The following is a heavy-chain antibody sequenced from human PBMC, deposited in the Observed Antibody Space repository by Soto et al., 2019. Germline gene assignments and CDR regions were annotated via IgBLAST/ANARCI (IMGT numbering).Heavy chain of an antibody. Sequence: PSETLSLTCAVYGGSFSGYYWSWIRQPPGKGLEWIGEINHSGSTNYNPSLKSRVTISVDTSKNQFSLKLSSVTAADTAVYYCARRKSDILSGYVNYYYYMDVWGKGTTVTVSS. CDR3: ARRKSDILSGYVNYYYYMDV. D-gene: IGHD3-9*01. V-gene: IGHV4-34*01. CDR1: GGSFSGYY. CDR2: INHSGST. J-gene: IGHJ6*03.